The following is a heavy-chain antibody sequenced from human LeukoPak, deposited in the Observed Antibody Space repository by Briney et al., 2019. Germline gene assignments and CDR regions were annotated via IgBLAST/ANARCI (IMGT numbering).Heavy chain of an antibody. CDR2: INPSGGST. Sequence: ASVKVSCKASGYTFTSYYMHWVRQAPGQGLEWMGIINPSGGSTSYAQKFQGRVTMTRDTSTSTVYMELSSLRSEDTAVYFCARGPNSVVPAAILGYWGQGTLVTVSS. CDR1: GYTFTSYY. V-gene: IGHV1-46*01. D-gene: IGHD2-2*01. J-gene: IGHJ4*02. CDR3: ARGPNSVVPAAILGY.